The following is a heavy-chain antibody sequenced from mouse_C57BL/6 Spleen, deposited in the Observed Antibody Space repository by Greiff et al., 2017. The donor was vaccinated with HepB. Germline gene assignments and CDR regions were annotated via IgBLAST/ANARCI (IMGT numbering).Heavy chain of an antibody. J-gene: IGHJ2*01. D-gene: IGHD4-1*01. V-gene: IGHV1-22*01. CDR3: ASPLNWDGGAFDY. Sequence: EVQLQQSGPELVKPGASVKMSCKASGYTFTDYNMHWVKQSHGKSLEWIGYINPNNGGTSYNQKFKGKATLTVNKSSSTAYMELRSLTSEDSAVYDCASPLNWDGGAFDYWGQGTTLTVSS. CDR1: GYTFTDYN. CDR2: INPNNGGT.